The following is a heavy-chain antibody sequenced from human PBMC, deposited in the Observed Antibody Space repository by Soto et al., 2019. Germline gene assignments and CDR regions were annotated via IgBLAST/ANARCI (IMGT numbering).Heavy chain of an antibody. CDR1: GYSFTSYW. D-gene: IGHD4-17*01. Sequence: GSLKISCKGSGYSFTSYWIGWVRQMPGKGLEWMGIIYPGDSDTRYSPSFQGQVTISADKSISTAYLQWSSLKASDTAMYYCARSLRKYYYYYGMDVWGQGTTVTVSS. J-gene: IGHJ6*02. CDR2: IYPGDSDT. CDR3: ARSLRKYYYYYGMDV. V-gene: IGHV5-51*01.